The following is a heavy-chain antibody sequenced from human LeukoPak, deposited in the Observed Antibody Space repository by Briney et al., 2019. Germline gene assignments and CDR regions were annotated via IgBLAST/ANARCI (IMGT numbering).Heavy chain of an antibody. D-gene: IGHD4-23*01. V-gene: IGHV1-46*01. CDR2: INPSGGST. Sequence: ASVKVSCKASGYTFTSYYMHWVRQAPGQGLEWMGIINPSGGSTSYAQKFQGRVTMTEDTSTDTAYMELSSLRSEDTAVYYCATATYYGGNPNYYYMDVWGKGTTVTVSS. CDR3: ATATYYGGNPNYYYMDV. CDR1: GYTFTSYY. J-gene: IGHJ6*03.